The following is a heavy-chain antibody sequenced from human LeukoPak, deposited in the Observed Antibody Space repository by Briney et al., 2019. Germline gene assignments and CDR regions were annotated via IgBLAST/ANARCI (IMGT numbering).Heavy chain of an antibody. J-gene: IGHJ2*01. CDR1: EFTFSRFW. Sequence: PGGSLRLSCAASEFTFSRFWMSWVRQAPGRGLEWVANINQDGGERNYVDSVKGRFTISRDNAKSSLYLQMNSLRAEDTAVYYCAGGQGWHFDLWGLGTLITVSS. D-gene: IGHD2-15*01. CDR3: AGGQGWHFDL. CDR2: INQDGGER. V-gene: IGHV3-7*01.